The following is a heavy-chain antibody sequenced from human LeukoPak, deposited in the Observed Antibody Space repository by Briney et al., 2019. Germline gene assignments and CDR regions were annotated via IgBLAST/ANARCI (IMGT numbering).Heavy chain of an antibody. J-gene: IGHJ4*02. CDR2: INYSGTT. CDR3: ARRVGAAFDY. CDR1: GGSISSETHF. Sequence: KTSETLSLTCTVSGGSISSETHFWGWVRQPPGKGLEWIGSINYSGTTYYNLSLRSRVTISVDTSKNQFSLKLSSVTAADTAVYYCARRVGAAFDYWGQGTLVTVSS. V-gene: IGHV4-39*01. D-gene: IGHD1-26*01.